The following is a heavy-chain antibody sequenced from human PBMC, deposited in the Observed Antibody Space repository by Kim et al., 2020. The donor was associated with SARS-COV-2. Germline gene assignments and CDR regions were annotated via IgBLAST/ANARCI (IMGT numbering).Heavy chain of an antibody. D-gene: IGHD4-17*01. CDR3: GRGYGDFGYYIDN. J-gene: IGHJ4*02. CDR1: GFSFSNYW. Sequence: LSLTCAASGFSFSNYWMHWVRQAPGKGLVWVSCIRSDGSSTSYADSVKGRFTISRDNAKNTLYLQMNSLRAEETAIYYCGRGYGDFGYYIDNWGQGTLVTVSS. V-gene: IGHV3-74*01. CDR2: IRSDGSST.